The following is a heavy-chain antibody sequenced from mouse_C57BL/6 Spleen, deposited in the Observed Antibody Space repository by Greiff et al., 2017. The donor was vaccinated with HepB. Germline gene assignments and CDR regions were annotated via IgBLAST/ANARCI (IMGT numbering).Heavy chain of an antibody. Sequence: EVKVVESGGGLVKPGGSLKLSCAASGFTFSSYAMSWVRQTPEKRLEWVATISDGGSYTYYPDNVKGRFTISRDNAKNNLYLQMSHLKSEDTAMYYCARAGYYYGTYYAMDYWGQGTSVTVSS. CDR3: ARAGYYYGTYYAMDY. CDR1: GFTFSSYA. V-gene: IGHV5-4*03. J-gene: IGHJ4*01. CDR2: ISDGGSYT. D-gene: IGHD1-1*01.